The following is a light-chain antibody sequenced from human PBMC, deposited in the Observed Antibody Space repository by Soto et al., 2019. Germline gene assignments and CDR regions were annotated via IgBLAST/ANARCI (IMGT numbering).Light chain of an antibody. CDR3: QRYNNWPLT. CDR2: GAS. J-gene: IGKJ4*01. V-gene: IGKV3-15*01. CDR1: QSVSSN. Sequence: EIVMTQSPATLSVSPGERATLSCRASQSVSSNLAWYQQKPGQAPRLLIYGASTRATGIPARFSGSRSGPEFTLTINSLQSEDFAIYYCQRYNNWPLTFGGGTKVDI.